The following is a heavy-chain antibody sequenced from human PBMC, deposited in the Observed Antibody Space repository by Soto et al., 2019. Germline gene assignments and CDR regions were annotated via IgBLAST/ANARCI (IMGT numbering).Heavy chain of an antibody. J-gene: IGHJ6*03. CDR2: ISGRDGNI. Sequence: QVQLVESGGGLVKPGGSLRLSCAASGFTSRDPFMSGSRQLPGKGLEWLTYISGRDGNIYYADSVRGRFTISRDNAKNSVYLQMNSLRAEDTAVYYCAGDQGPNYMAVWGKGTTVTVS. V-gene: IGHV3-11*01. CDR1: GFTSRDPF. CDR3: AGDQGPNYMAV.